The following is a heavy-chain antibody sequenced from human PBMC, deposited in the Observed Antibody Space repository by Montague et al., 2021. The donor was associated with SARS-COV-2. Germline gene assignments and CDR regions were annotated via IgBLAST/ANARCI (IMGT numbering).Heavy chain of an antibody. CDR2: IKQSGST. J-gene: IGHJ4*02. Sequence: ETLSLTCGVYGASFGDDHWSWIRQPPGKGLEWIGDIKQSGSTNYNPSLKSRVTISVDTSKNQFSLKLTSVTAADTAVYFCARGHLSVSMIVVVFTSASYYFDYWGQGAQVTVSS. CDR3: ARGHLSVSMIVVVFTSASYYFDY. CDR1: GASFGDDH. V-gene: IGHV4-34*01. D-gene: IGHD3-22*01.